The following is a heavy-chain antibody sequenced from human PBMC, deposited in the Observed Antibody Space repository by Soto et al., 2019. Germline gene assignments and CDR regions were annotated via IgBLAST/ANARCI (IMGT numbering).Heavy chain of an antibody. CDR2: ISHDGRNK. D-gene: IGHD3-9*01. Sequence: QVQLVHSGGGVVQPERSLRLSCAASGFTFGSYAMHWVRQAPGKGLEWVAVISHDGRNKDYVDSVKGRFTISSDTSKNTLYLQMNSLRVEDTAVYYCAKATGYDILTGLIGDLDYWGPGTLVTVSS. CDR3: AKATGYDILTGLIGDLDY. CDR1: GFTFGSYA. J-gene: IGHJ4*02. V-gene: IGHV3-30*18.